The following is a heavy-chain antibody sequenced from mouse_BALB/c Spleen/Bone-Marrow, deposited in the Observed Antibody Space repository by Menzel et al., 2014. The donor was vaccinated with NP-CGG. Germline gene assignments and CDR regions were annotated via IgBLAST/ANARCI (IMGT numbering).Heavy chain of an antibody. J-gene: IGHJ2*01. CDR3: ARRGPLLRDFDY. V-gene: IGHV5-6-5*01. D-gene: IGHD1-2*01. CDR1: GFIFSNYA. Sequence: EVKLMESGGGLVKPGGSLKLSCAASGFIFSNYAMSWVRQTQEKRLEWVASISSGGSTYYPDSVKGRFTISRDNARNILYLQMSSLRSEDTAMYYCARRGPLLRDFDYWGQGTTLTVSS. CDR2: ISSGGST.